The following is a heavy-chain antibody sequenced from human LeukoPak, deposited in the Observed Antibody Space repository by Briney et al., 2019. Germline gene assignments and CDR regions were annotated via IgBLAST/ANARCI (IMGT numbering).Heavy chain of an antibody. V-gene: IGHV1-2*06. CDR2: IYSNSCGT. J-gene: IGHJ3*01. Sequence: ASVKVSCKAFGYTFTGYHIHWVRQAPGQGLEWMGRIYSNSCGTNYAQKFQGRVTMTRDTSISTAYMELSRLRSDDTAVYYCARDRSDAFDFWGQGTMVTVSS. CDR1: GYTFTGYH. CDR3: ARDRSDAFDF.